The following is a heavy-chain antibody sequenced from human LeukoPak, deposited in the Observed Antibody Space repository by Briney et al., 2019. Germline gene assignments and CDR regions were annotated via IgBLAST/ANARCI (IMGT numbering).Heavy chain of an antibody. V-gene: IGHV3-23*01. J-gene: IGHJ4*02. Sequence: GGSLRLSCAASGFTVTSYAMSWVRLAPGKGLEWVSTITGSGVNTYYADSVKGRFTVSRDISKNTLYLQMSSLRADDTAVYYCAKDPFAAALYYFDYWGQGTLVTASS. CDR3: AKDPFAAALYYFDY. D-gene: IGHD2-2*01. CDR2: ITGSGVNT. CDR1: GFTVTSYA.